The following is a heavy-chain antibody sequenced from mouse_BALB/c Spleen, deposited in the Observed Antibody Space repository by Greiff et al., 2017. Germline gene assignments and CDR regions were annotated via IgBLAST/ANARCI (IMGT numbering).Heavy chain of an antibody. Sequence: EVQGVESGGGLVQPGGSRKLSCAASGFTFSSFGMHWVRQAPEKGLEWVAYISSGSSTIYYADTVKGRFTISRDNPKNTLFLQMTSLRSEDTAMYYCARSSPYYYGSSYDYFDYWGQGTTLTVSS. V-gene: IGHV5-17*02. D-gene: IGHD1-1*01. CDR1: GFTFSSFG. CDR3: ARSSPYYYGSSYDYFDY. J-gene: IGHJ2*01. CDR2: ISSGSSTI.